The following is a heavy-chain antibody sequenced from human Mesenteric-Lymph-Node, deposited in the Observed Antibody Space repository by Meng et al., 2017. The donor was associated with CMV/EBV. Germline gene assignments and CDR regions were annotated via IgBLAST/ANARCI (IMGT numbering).Heavy chain of an antibody. CDR2: ISSSDSYI. CDR1: GFTFSRYS. D-gene: IGHD3-22*01. J-gene: IGHJ4*02. Sequence: GGSLRLSCAASGFTFSRYSMNWVRQAPGKGLEWVSSISSSDSYIYYADSVKGRLTISRDNAKNSLYLQMNSLRAEDTAVYYCVRDSSGYYYFDFWGQGTLVTVSS. V-gene: IGHV3-21*01. CDR3: VRDSSGYYYFDF.